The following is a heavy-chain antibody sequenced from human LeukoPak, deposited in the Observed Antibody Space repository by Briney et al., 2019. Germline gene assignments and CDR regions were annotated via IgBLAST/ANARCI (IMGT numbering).Heavy chain of an antibody. D-gene: IGHD5-18*01. CDR3: AVRGYSYGQDY. J-gene: IGHJ4*02. CDR2: ISSSSTYI. CDR1: GFTLSSYS. V-gene: IGHV3-21*01. Sequence: GGSLRLSCAASGFTLSSYSMNWVRQAPGKGLEWVSSISSSSTYIYYADSVKGRFAISRDNAKNSLYLQMNSLRAEDTAVYYCAVRGYSYGQDYWGQGTLVTVSS.